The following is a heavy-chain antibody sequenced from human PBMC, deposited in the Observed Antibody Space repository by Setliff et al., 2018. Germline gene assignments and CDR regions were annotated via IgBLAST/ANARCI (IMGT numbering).Heavy chain of an antibody. CDR1: GYSFTDYW. Sequence: GEYLKIYRKGAGYSFTDYWIAWVRQTPGKGLEWMGTIYPGNADTRYSPSFQGQVTISTDTSINTAFLQWNNLKASDTAVYYCARRGERFFNWFDPWGQGTLVTVSS. CDR3: ARRGERFFNWFDP. CDR2: IYPGNADT. J-gene: IGHJ5*02. V-gene: IGHV5-51*01. D-gene: IGHD2-21*01.